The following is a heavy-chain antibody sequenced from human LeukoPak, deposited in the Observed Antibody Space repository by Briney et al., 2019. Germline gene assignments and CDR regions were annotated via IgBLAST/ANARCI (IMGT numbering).Heavy chain of an antibody. V-gene: IGHV3-30*03. CDR2: ISYDGSNK. Sequence: GGSLRLSCAASGFTFSSYGMHWVRQAPGKGLEWVAVISYDGSNKYYADSVKGRFTISRDNSKNTLYLQMNSLRAEDTAVYYCARDRRDGYYFDYWGQGTLVTVSS. CDR1: GFTFSSYG. J-gene: IGHJ4*02. D-gene: IGHD5-24*01. CDR3: ARDRRDGYYFDY.